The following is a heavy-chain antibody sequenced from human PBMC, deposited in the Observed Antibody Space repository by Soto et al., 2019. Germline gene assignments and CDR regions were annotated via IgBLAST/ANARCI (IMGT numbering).Heavy chain of an antibody. D-gene: IGHD6-13*01. CDR2: INPSGGST. J-gene: IGHJ4*01. CDR1: GYTFTSYY. Sequence: QVQLVQSGAEVKKPGASVKVSCKASGYTFTSYYMHWVRQAPGQGLEWMGIINPSGGSTSNAQKFHGRVHXXRXTXXSPVYMELSSLRSKDTAVYYCARGDAAAGRVYFDYSGHGTLVTVSS. V-gene: IGHV1-46*01. CDR3: ARGDAAAGRVYFDY.